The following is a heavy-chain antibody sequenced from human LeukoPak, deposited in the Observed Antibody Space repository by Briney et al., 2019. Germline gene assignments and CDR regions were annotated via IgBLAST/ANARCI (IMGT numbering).Heavy chain of an antibody. J-gene: IGHJ4*02. CDR2: IRSKIYGGTT. D-gene: IGHD5-12*01. CDR3: VRYSGDADY. V-gene: IGHV3-49*03. CDR1: GFPFNSYA. Sequence: PGGSLRLSCAASGFPFNSYAMSWFRQAPGKGLEWVGFIRSKIYGGTTEYAASVKGRFTISRDDSKSIAYLQMTSLKSEDTAVYYCVRYSGDADYWGQGTLVTVSS.